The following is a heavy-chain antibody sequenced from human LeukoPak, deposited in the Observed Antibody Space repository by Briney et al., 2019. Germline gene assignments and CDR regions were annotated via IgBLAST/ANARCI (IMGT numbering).Heavy chain of an antibody. D-gene: IGHD3-10*01. V-gene: IGHV4-34*01. CDR1: GGSFSGYY. CDR3: ARDAAIYNDY. J-gene: IGHJ4*02. CDR2: INHSGST. Sequence: KSSETLSLTCAVYGGSFSGYYWSWIRQPPGKGLEWIGEINHSGSTNYNPSLKGRVTISVDTSKNQFSLKLSSVTAADTAVYYCARDAAIYNDYWGQGTLVTVSS.